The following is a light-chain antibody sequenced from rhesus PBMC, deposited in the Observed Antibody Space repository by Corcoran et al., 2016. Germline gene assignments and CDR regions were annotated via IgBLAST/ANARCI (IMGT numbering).Light chain of an antibody. J-gene: IGKJ1*01. Sequence: DIQMTQAPSSLSASVGDTVTITCRASQGISNYLAWYQQKPGKAPKPLIFYASTLESGVPSRFSGSGSGTDFTLTISGLQPEDFAIYYCRQHNTYPRTFGQGTTVEIK. V-gene: IGKV1S14*01. CDR2: YAS. CDR1: QGISNY. CDR3: RQHNTYPRT.